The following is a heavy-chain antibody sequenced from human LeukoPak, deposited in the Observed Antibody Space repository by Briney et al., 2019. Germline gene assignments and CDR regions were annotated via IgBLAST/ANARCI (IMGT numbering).Heavy chain of an antibody. Sequence: ALVKVSCKASGGTFSSYAISWVRQAPGQGLEWMGGIIPIFGTANYAQKFQGRVTITTDESTSTAYMELSSLRSEDTAVYYCACHSRGWHNWFDPWGQGTLVTVSS. J-gene: IGHJ5*02. CDR3: ACHSRGWHNWFDP. D-gene: IGHD6-19*01. V-gene: IGHV1-69*05. CDR2: IIPIFGTA. CDR1: GGTFSSYA.